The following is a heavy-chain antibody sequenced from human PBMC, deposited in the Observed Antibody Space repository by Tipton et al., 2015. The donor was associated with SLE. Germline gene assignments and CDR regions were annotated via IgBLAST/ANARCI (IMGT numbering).Heavy chain of an antibody. J-gene: IGHJ3*02. CDR3: ARDGLDAFDI. Sequence: LSLTCAASGFTFSSYAMHWVRQAPGKGLEWVAVISYDGSNKYYADSVKGRFTISRDNSKNTLYLQMNSLRAEDTAVYYCARDGLDAFDIWGKGTMVTASS. CDR1: GFTFSSYA. V-gene: IGHV3-30*04. CDR2: ISYDGSNK.